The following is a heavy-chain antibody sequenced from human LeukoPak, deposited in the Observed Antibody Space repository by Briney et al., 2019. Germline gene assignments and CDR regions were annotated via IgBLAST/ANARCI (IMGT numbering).Heavy chain of an antibody. D-gene: IGHD2-15*01. J-gene: IGHJ3*02. CDR1: GFTFYTYP. CDR2: ISGSGDNT. V-gene: IGHV3-23*01. Sequence: GGSLRLSCAASGFTFYTYPMNWVPQVPGKGLEWVSTISGSGDNTYNADSVKGRFTISRDNSKNTLYLQMSSLRAEDTAVYYCVKALGYCSGGSCLAFDIWGQGTMVTVSS. CDR3: VKALGYCSGGSCLAFDI.